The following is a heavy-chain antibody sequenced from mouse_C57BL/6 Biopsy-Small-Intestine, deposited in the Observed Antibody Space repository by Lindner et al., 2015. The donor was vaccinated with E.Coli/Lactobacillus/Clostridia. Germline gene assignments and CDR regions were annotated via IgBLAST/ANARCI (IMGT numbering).Heavy chain of an antibody. J-gene: IGHJ2*01. V-gene: IGHV1-81*01. CDR2: IYPRSGNT. CDR3: TITTVVASFDY. D-gene: IGHD1-1*01. CDR1: GYTFTSYG. Sequence: VQLQESGAELARPGASVKLSCKASGYTFTSYGISWVKQRTGQGLEWIGEIYPRSGNTYYNEKFKGKATLTADKSSSTACMELRSLTSEDSAVYFCTITTVVASFDYWGQGTTLTVSS.